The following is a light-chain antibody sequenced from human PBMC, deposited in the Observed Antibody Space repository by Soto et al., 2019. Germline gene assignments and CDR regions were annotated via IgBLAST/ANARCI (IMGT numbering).Light chain of an antibody. CDR1: QDINSW. J-gene: IGKJ3*01. V-gene: IGKV1-12*02. CDR3: HLAYRVPFA. CDR2: AAS. Sequence: DIQMTQSPSSVSASVGDRVTITCRASQDINSWLAWYQQKPGKAPKLLIDAASTLQSGVPSRFSGTGSGTDFTLTISSLQPEDSATYYGHLAYRVPFACGPGTKVDIK.